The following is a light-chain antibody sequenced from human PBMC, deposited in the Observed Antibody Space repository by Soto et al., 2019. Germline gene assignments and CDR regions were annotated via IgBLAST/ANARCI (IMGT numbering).Light chain of an antibody. Sequence: EFVLPQFPGSRSLSPGERATLSCRASQSVSSSYLAWYQLKPGHPPRLLIYAASSRATGIPDSFSGSASGTDFTLTISRLEPEDFAVYYCQQYGSSLTGGQGTRLAIK. CDR2: AAS. CDR1: QSVSSSY. V-gene: IGKV3-20*01. CDR3: QQYGSSLT. J-gene: IGKJ5*01.